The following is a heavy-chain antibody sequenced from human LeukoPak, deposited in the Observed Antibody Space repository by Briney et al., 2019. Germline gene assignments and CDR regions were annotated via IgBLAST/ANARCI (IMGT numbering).Heavy chain of an antibody. D-gene: IGHD6-6*01. Sequence: GGSLRLSCAASGFTFSSYEMNWVRQAPGKGLEWVSYISSSGSTIYYADSVKGRFTISRETTLNLQMDSLRAEDTATYYCAKTNLSPHRSSSGPRRGSLSYYYYMDVWGRGTTVTVSS. CDR1: GFTFSSYE. CDR3: AKTNLSPHRSSSGPRRGSLSYYYYMDV. CDR2: ISSSGSTI. J-gene: IGHJ6*03. V-gene: IGHV3-48*03.